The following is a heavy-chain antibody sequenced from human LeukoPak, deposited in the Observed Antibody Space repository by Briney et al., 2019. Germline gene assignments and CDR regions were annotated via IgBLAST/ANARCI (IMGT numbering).Heavy chain of an antibody. J-gene: IGHJ4*02. V-gene: IGHV3-21*01. CDR1: GFTFSSYS. D-gene: IGHD3-16*02. Sequence: GGSLRLSCAASGFTFSSYSMDWVRQAPGKGLEWVSSISSSSSYIYYADSVKGRFTISRDNAKNSLYLQMNSLRAEDTAVYYCARLMITFGGVIYYFDYWGQGTLVTVSS. CDR2: ISSSSSYI. CDR3: ARLMITFGGVIYYFDY.